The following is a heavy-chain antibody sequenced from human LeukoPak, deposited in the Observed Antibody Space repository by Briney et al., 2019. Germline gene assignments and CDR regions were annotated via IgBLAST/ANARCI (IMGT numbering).Heavy chain of an antibody. Sequence: SETLSLTCTVSGASIRSSSYYWGWIRQPPGKGLEWIGSIFYSGSTYYNPSIKSRVTISVDTSKNQFSLKLRSVTAADTAVYYCASTLTYYYGSGSYYIDCWGQGTLVTVSS. D-gene: IGHD3-10*01. J-gene: IGHJ4*02. CDR1: GASIRSSSYY. CDR3: ASTLTYYYGSGSYYIDC. V-gene: IGHV4-39*01. CDR2: IFYSGST.